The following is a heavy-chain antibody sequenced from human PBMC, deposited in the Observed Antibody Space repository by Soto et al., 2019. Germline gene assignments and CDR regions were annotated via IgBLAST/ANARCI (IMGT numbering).Heavy chain of an antibody. CDR2: ISGSGGST. D-gene: IGHD3-22*01. V-gene: IGHV3-23*01. Sequence: GGSLRLSCAASGFTFSSYAMSWVRQAPGKGLEWVSAISGSGGSTYYADSVKGRFTISRDNSKNTLYLQMNSLRAEDTAVYYCAKTAAYFYDSSGYYYLNYWGQGTLVTVSS. J-gene: IGHJ4*02. CDR1: GFTFSSYA. CDR3: AKTAAYFYDSSGYYYLNY.